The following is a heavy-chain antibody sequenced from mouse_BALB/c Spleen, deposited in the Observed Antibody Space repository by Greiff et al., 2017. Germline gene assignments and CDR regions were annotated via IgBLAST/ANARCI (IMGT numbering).Heavy chain of an antibody. CDR3: EGTYYGNYKTYWYFDV. D-gene: IGHD2-10*01. J-gene: IGHJ1*01. V-gene: IGHV1-37*01. CDR1: GYSFTGYF. CDR2: INPYNGDT. Sequence: VQLKESGPELVKPGASVKISCKASGYSFTGYFMNWVKQSHGKSLEWIGRINPYNGDTFYNQKFKGKATLTVDKSSSTAHMELLSLTSEDSAVYYCEGTYYGNYKTYWYFDVWGAGTTVTVSS.